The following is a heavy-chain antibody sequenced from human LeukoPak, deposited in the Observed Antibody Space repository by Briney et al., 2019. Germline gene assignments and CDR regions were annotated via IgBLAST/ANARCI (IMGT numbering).Heavy chain of an antibody. CDR2: ISAYNGNT. J-gene: IGHJ4*02. V-gene: IGHV1-18*01. CDR1: GYTFTSYG. CDR3: ARSRADILEWYKTYYFDY. Sequence: GASVKVSCKASGYTFTSYGISWVRQAPGQGLEWMGWISAYNGNTNYAQKLQGRVTMTTDTSTSTAYMELRSLRSDDTAVYYCARSRADILEWYKTYYFDYWGQGTLVTVSS. D-gene: IGHD3-3*01.